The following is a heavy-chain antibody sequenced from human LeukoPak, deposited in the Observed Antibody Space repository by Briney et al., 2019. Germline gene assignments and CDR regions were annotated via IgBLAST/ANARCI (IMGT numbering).Heavy chain of an antibody. CDR3: AKAMVRGPGDAFDI. D-gene: IGHD3-10*01. CDR1: GFTFDDYA. CDR2: ISWDGGST. Sequence: RPGGSLRLSCAASGFTFDDYARHWVRQAPGKGLEWVSLISWDGGSTYYADSVKGRFTISRDNSKNSLYLQMNSLRAEDTALYYCAKAMVRGPGDAFDIWGQGTMVTVSS. V-gene: IGHV3-43D*03. J-gene: IGHJ3*02.